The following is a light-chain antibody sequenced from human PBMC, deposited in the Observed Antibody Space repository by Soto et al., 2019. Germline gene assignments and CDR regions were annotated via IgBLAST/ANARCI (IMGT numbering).Light chain of an antibody. V-gene: IGKV3-20*01. CDR2: GAS. Sequence: EIVLTQSPATLSVSPGERATLSCRASQSVSSSYLAWYQQKPGQAPRLLSYGASSRATGIPDRFSGSGSGTDFTLTISRLEPEDFAVYYCQQYGSSPLTFGGGTRLEIK. CDR3: QQYGSSPLT. CDR1: QSVSSSY. J-gene: IGKJ5*01.